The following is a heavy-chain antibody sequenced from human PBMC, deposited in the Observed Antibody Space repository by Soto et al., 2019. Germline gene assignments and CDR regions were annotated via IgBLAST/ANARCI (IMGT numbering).Heavy chain of an antibody. CDR3: TKAQYIGYAVSLNLDS. CDR2: DTGSGGNT. V-gene: IGHV3-23*01. J-gene: IGHJ4*02. Sequence: EVHLLESGGGLVQPGGSLSLSCAASGVTFSNYAMSWVRQAPGKGLEWVSGDTGSGGNTYYADSVTGRVTISSDKSKNTLYLQMIRLRAEETAVYYWTKAQYIGYAVSLNLDSWGQGALVTVSS. CDR1: GVTFSNYA. D-gene: IGHD5-12*01.